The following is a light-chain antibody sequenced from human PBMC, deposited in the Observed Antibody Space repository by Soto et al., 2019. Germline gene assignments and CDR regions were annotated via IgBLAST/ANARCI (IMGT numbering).Light chain of an antibody. CDR3: SSYASGSTHVL. Sequence: QCVLTRPASVSGAPGQSITISCTRTSSDVGYFDYISWYQQHPGKAPKLMIFDVSDRSSGVSDRFSGSKSGNTASLTISGLQAEDEADYFCSSYASGSTHVLFGGGTQLTVL. V-gene: IGLV2-14*03. CDR2: DVS. J-gene: IGLJ3*02. CDR1: SSDVGYFDY.